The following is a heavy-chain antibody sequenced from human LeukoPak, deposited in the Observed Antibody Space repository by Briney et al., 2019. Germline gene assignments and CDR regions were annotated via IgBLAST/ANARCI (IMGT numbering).Heavy chain of an antibody. CDR3: ARPQTMGSSSPLGY. CDR1: GGSISSYY. CDR2: IYYSGRT. D-gene: IGHD2-2*01. V-gene: IGHV4-59*01. Sequence: SETLSLTCTVSGGSISSYYWSWIRQPPGKGLEWIGYIYYSGRTNYNPSLKSRVTTSLDTSKNQISLKLSSVTAADTAVYYCARPQTMGSSSPLGYWGQGTLVTVSS. J-gene: IGHJ4*02.